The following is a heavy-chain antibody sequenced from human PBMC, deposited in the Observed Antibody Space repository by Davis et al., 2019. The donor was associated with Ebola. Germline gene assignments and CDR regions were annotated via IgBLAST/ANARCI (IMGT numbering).Heavy chain of an antibody. CDR2: IIPIFGTA. CDR1: GGTFSSYA. D-gene: IGHD2-21*02. J-gene: IGHJ6*04. V-gene: IGHV1-69*13. Sequence: SVKVSCKASGGTFSSYAISWVRQAPGQGLEWMGGIIPIFGTANYAQKFQGRVTITADESTSTAYMELSSLRSEETAVYYCAREENVVVTATNYYYYGMDVWGKGTTVTVSS. CDR3: AREENVVVTATNYYYYGMDV.